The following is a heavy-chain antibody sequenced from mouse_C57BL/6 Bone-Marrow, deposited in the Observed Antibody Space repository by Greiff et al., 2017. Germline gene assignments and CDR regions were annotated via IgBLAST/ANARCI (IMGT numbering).Heavy chain of an antibody. V-gene: IGHV3-8*01. CDR2: ISYSGST. CDR3: ARFKTTVVALYAMDY. Sequence: EVKVVESGPGLAKPSQTLSLTCSVTGYSITSDYWNWIRKFPGNKLEYMGYISYSGSTYYNPSLKSRISITRDTSKNQYYLQLNSVTTEDTATYYCARFKTTVVALYAMDYWGQGTSVTVSS. D-gene: IGHD1-1*01. CDR1: GYSITSDY. J-gene: IGHJ4*01.